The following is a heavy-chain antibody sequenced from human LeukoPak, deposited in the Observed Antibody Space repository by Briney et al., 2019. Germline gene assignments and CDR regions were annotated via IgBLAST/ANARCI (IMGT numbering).Heavy chain of an antibody. J-gene: IGHJ2*01. CDR1: GGSFSGYY. Sequence: SETLSLTCAVYGGSFSGYYWSWIRQPPGKGLEWIGEINHSGSTNYNPSLTSRSTISVDTSKNQFSLKLSSVTAADTAVEYCARVRWRYFDLWGRGTLVTVSS. D-gene: IGHD4-23*01. V-gene: IGHV4-34*01. CDR2: INHSGST. CDR3: ARVRWRYFDL.